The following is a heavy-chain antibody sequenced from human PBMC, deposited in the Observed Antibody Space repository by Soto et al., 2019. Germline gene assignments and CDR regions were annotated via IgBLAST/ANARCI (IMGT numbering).Heavy chain of an antibody. CDR1: GFTFDDYA. Sequence: EVQLVESGGGLVQPGRSLRLSCAASGFTFDDYAMHWVRQVPGQGLEWVSGINWNSGSIGYGDSGKGRFANSRDNAKNALQLHMSSLSAEDTAFYYCAQDESINGYRGHFRHWGQGTLVTVSS. V-gene: IGHV3-9*01. CDR3: AQDESINGYRGHFRH. CDR2: INWNSGSI. D-gene: IGHD6-13*01. J-gene: IGHJ1*01.